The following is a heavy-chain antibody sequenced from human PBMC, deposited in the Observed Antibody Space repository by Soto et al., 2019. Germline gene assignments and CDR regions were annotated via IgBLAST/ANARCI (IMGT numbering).Heavy chain of an antibody. CDR3: TRPYYYDSTGYQRY. Sequence: GGSLRLSCTASGFTFGDYAMSWFRQAPGKGLEWVGFIRSKAYGGTTGYAASVKDRFTISRDDSKSIAYLQMNSLKTEDTAVYYCTRPYYYDSTGYQRYWRQGTLVTVSS. J-gene: IGHJ4*02. CDR1: GFTFGDYA. V-gene: IGHV3-49*03. D-gene: IGHD3-22*01. CDR2: IRSKAYGGTT.